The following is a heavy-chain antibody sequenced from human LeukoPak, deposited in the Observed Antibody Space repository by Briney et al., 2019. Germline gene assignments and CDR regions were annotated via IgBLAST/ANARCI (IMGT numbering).Heavy chain of an antibody. Sequence: GGSLRLSCAASGFTFSSYAMHWVRQAPGKGLEYVSAISSNGGSTYYANSAKGRFTISRDNSKNTLYLQMNSLRAEDTAVYYCARRSGIAVAGAFDYWGQGTLVTVSS. CDR3: ARRSGIAVAGAFDY. J-gene: IGHJ4*02. CDR1: GFTFSSYA. D-gene: IGHD6-19*01. V-gene: IGHV3-64*01. CDR2: ISSNGGST.